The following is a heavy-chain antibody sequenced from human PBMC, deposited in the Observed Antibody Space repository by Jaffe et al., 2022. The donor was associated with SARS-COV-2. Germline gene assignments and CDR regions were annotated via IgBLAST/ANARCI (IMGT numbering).Heavy chain of an antibody. V-gene: IGHV3-30*18. Sequence: QVQLVESGGGVVQPGRSLRLSCAASGFTFSSYGMHWVRQAPGKGLEWVAVISYDGSNKYYADSVKGRFTISRDNSKNTLYLQMNSLRAEDTAVYYCAKDLSGDSFGYYGMDVWGQGTTVTVSS. J-gene: IGHJ6*02. CDR2: ISYDGSNK. CDR1: GFTFSSYG. CDR3: AKDLSGDSFGYYGMDV. D-gene: IGHD2-21*01.